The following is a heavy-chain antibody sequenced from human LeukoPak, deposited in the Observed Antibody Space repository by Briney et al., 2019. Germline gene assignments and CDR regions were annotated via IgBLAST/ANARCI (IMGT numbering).Heavy chain of an antibody. CDR2: IIPIFGTA. V-gene: IGHV1-69*01. J-gene: IGHJ6*04. CDR3: AREGNLYSSSWRWVGYYYYYGMDV. Sequence: GASVKVSCKASGGTFSSYAISWVRQAPGQGLEWMGGIIPIFGTANYAQKFQGRVTITADESTSTAYMELSSLRSEDTAVYYCAREGNLYSSSWRWVGYYYYYGMDVWGKGTTVTVSS. D-gene: IGHD6-13*01. CDR1: GGTFSSYA.